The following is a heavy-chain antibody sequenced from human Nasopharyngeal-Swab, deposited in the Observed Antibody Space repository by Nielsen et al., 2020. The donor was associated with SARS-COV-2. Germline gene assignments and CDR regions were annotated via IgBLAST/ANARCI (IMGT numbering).Heavy chain of an antibody. V-gene: IGHV3-21*01. J-gene: IGHJ4*02. CDR1: GFTFSSYS. CDR2: ISSSSSYI. Sequence: GESLKISCAASGFTFSSYSMNWVRPAPGKGLEWVSSISSSSSYIYYADSVKGRFTITRDNAKNSLYLQMNSLRAEDTAVYYCARVGWWFHYYFDYWGQGTLATVSS. CDR3: ARVGWWFHYYFDY. D-gene: IGHD2-15*01.